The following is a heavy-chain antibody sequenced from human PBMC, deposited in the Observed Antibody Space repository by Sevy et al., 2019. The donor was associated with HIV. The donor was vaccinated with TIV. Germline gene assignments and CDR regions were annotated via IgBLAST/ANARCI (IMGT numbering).Heavy chain of an antibody. CDR1: GFTLNSYA. CDR3: ARDGYNWIPFDH. Sequence: GGSLRLSCVASGFTLNSYAMGWVRQAPGKGLEWISDISGTGGRTNYADSVVGRFTISRDNSKNTLYLQMNTLRAEDTAIYFCARDGYNWIPFDHWGQGTLVTVSS. CDR2: ISGTGGRT. D-gene: IGHD1-20*01. V-gene: IGHV3-23*01. J-gene: IGHJ4*02.